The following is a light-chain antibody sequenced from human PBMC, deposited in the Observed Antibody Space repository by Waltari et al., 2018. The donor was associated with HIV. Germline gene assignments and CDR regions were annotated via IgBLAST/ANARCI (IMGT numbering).Light chain of an antibody. CDR2: AAS. CDR3: QQSYSSPNT. CDR1: QSISTY. V-gene: IGKV1-39*01. J-gene: IGKJ2*01. Sequence: DIPMTQSPSSLSASVGDRVTITCRASQSISTYVNWYQQRPGKAPQLLIYAASNLQSGVPSTFSGSGSGTDFTLTISSLQPEDFATYYCQQSYSSPNTFGQGTNLEIK.